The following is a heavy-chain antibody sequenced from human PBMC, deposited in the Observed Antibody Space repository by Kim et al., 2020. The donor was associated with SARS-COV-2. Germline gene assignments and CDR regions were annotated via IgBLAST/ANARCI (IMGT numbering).Heavy chain of an antibody. V-gene: IGHV4-39*01. Sequence: SETLSLTCTVSGGSISSSSYYWGWIRQPPGKGLEWIGSIYYSGSTYYNPSLKSRVTISVDTSKNQFSLKLSSVTAADTAVYYCANTPRPRTLPAWYSSSRTPNWFDPWGQGTLVTVSS. J-gene: IGHJ5*02. CDR3: ANTPRPRTLPAWYSSSRTPNWFDP. D-gene: IGHD6-13*01. CDR1: GGSISSSSYY. CDR2: IYYSGST.